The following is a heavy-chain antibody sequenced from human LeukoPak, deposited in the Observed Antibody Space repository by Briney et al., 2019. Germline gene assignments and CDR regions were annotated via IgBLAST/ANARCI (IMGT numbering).Heavy chain of an antibody. CDR1: GFTFSDCY. CDR3: ARDLLLEGAFDI. CDR2: ISRSGSTI. J-gene: IGHJ3*02. Sequence: GGSLRLSCAASGFTFSDCYMSWIRQAPGKGLELGAYISRSGSTIYYADSVKGRFTISRDNAKNSLYLQMTSLRAEDTAVYYCARDLLLEGAFDIWGQGPMVTVSS. D-gene: IGHD1-1*01. V-gene: IGHV3-11*01.